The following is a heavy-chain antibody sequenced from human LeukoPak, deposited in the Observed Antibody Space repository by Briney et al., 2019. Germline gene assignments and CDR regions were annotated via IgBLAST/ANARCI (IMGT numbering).Heavy chain of an antibody. Sequence: QPGGSLRLSCAASGFTFSSYGMHWVRQAPGKGLEWVAVISYDGSNKYYADSVKGRFTISRDNSKNTLYLQMNSLRAEDTAVYYCAKDLANRTIAAVGAFDIWGQGTMVSVSS. CDR3: AKDLANRTIAAVGAFDI. CDR2: ISYDGSNK. D-gene: IGHD6-13*01. J-gene: IGHJ3*02. V-gene: IGHV3-30*18. CDR1: GFTFSSYG.